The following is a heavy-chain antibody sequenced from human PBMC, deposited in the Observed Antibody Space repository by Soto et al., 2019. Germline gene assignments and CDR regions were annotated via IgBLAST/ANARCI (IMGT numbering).Heavy chain of an antibody. CDR2: INPSGGST. J-gene: IGHJ5*02. CDR1: GYTFTSYY. CDR3: ARSPQTTYYYDSSGYFDP. Sequence: GASVKVSCKASGYTFTSYYMRWVRQAPGQGLEWMGIINPSGGSTSYAQKFQGRVTMTRDTSTSTVYMELSSLRSEDTAVYYCARSPQTTYYYDSSGYFDPWGQGTLVTVSS. D-gene: IGHD3-22*01. V-gene: IGHV1-46*01.